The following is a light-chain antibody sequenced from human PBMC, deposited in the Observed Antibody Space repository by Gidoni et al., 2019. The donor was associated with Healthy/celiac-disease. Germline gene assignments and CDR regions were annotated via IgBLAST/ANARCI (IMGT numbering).Light chain of an antibody. J-gene: IGKJ4*01. CDR1: QSVSSY. CDR2: DAS. V-gene: IGKV3-11*01. Sequence: IVLTQSPATLSLSPVERATLSCRASQSVSSYLALYQQKPGQAPRLLIYDASNRATGIPARFSGSGSGTDFTLTISSLEPEDFAVYYCQQRSNWLTFGGGTKVEIK. CDR3: QQRSNWLT.